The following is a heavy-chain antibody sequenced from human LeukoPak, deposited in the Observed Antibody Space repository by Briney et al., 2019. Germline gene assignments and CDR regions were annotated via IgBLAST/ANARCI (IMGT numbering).Heavy chain of an antibody. D-gene: IGHD5-18*01. J-gene: IGHJ4*02. V-gene: IGHV3-21*01. Sequence: GGSLRLSCAASGFTFSSYSMHWVRQPPGKGLEWVSSISSSRSYIYYADSAKGRFTISRDNGKNSLYLQMNSQRAENTAVYYCAREIYSYGNWGYWGQGTLVTVSS. CDR1: GFTFSSYS. CDR3: AREIYSYGNWGY. CDR2: ISSSRSYI.